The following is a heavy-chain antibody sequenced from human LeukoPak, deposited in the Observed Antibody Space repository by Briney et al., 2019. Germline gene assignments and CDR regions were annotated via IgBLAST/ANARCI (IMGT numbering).Heavy chain of an antibody. Sequence: SVKASCKASGGTFSSYAISWVRQAPGQGLEWMGGIIPIFGTANYAQKFQGRVTITADESTSTAYMELSSLRSEDTAVYYCARSTLRYFDWLLTFDYWGQGTLVTVSS. V-gene: IGHV1-69*13. J-gene: IGHJ4*02. CDR2: IIPIFGTA. CDR1: GGTFSSYA. CDR3: ARSTLRYFDWLLTFDY. D-gene: IGHD3-9*01.